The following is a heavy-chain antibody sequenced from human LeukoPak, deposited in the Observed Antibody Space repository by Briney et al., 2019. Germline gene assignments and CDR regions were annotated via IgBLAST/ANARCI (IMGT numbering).Heavy chain of an antibody. CDR2: INPNSGAT. CDR1: GYTFTGYY. CDR3: TRAASGTYSFDY. V-gene: IGHV1-2*02. J-gene: IGHJ4*02. Sequence: GASVKVSCKGSGYTFTGYYRHWVRQAPGQGLEWMAWINPNSGATNYAQKFQGRVTMTRDTSINTAYMELSRLRSDDTAVYYCTRAASGTYSFDYWGQGALVTVSS. D-gene: IGHD6-13*01.